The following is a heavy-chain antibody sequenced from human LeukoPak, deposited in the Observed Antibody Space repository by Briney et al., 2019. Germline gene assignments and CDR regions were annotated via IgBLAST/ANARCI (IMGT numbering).Heavy chain of an antibody. Sequence: ASVKVSCKASGYTFTSYYMHWVRQAPGQGLEWMGIINPSGGSTSYAQKFQGRVTMTRDMSTSTVYMELRSLRSDDTAVYYCARGRSIDYGGNSDFWGYYYYYMDVWGKGTTVTISS. CDR2: INPSGGST. D-gene: IGHD4-23*01. CDR3: ARGRSIDYGGNSDFWGYYYYYMDV. V-gene: IGHV1-46*01. J-gene: IGHJ6*03. CDR1: GYTFTSYY.